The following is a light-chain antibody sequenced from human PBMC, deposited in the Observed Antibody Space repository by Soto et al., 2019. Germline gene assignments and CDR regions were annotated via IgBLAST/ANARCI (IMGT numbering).Light chain of an antibody. CDR2: HAS. J-gene: IGKJ2*01. CDR1: QSISSW. Sequence: DIQMTQSPSTLSASVGDRVTITCRASQSISSWLAWYQQKPGKAPKVLIYHASSLETGVPSRFSGSGSGTDFTLTIDSLQPDDFATYFCQQFNYYPYTFGQGTKVDI. CDR3: QQFNYYPYT. V-gene: IGKV1-5*01.